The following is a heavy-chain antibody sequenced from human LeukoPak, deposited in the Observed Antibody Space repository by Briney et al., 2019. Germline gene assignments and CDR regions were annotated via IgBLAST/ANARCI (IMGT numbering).Heavy chain of an antibody. CDR3: ARYTTLALDY. V-gene: IGHV3-48*04. Sequence: GGSLRLSCAASGFTFSSFFMNWVRQAPGKGLEWVSYVSTSSTTMYYADSVEGRFTISRDNAKNSLYLQMNSLRSEDTAMYYCARYTTLALDYWGLGTLVTVSS. J-gene: IGHJ4*02. CDR2: VSTSSTTM. D-gene: IGHD2-2*02. CDR1: GFTFSSFF.